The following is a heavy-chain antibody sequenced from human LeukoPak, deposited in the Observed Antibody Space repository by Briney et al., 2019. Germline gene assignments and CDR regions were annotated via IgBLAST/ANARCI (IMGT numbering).Heavy chain of an antibody. V-gene: IGHV1-2*02. CDR3: AGVRIGYCSSTSCPNWFDP. D-gene: IGHD2-2*01. Sequence: ASVKVSCKASGYTFTGYYMHWVRQAPGQGLEWMGWINPNSGGTNYAQKFQGRVTMTRDTSISTAYMELSRLRSDDTAVYYCAGVRIGYCSSTSCPNWFDPWGQGTLVTVSS. CDR2: INPNSGGT. J-gene: IGHJ5*02. CDR1: GYTFTGYY.